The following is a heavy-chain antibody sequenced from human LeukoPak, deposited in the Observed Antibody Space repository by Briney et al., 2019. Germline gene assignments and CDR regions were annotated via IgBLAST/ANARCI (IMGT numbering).Heavy chain of an antibody. CDR3: ARDSTPRIVVVTALDY. Sequence: ASVKFSCKASGYTFTSYYMHWVRQAPGQGLEWMGIINPSGGSTSYAQKFQGRVTMTRDTSTSTVYMELSSLRSEDTAVYYCARDSTPRIVVVTALDYWGQGTLVTVSS. J-gene: IGHJ4*02. D-gene: IGHD2-21*02. CDR1: GYTFTSYY. V-gene: IGHV1-46*01. CDR2: INPSGGST.